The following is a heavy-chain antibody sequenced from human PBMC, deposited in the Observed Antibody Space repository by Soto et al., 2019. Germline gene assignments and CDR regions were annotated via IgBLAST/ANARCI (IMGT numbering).Heavy chain of an antibody. CDR1: GFSLTTAGVG. CDR2: IYWDDDE. V-gene: IGHV2-5*02. J-gene: IGHJ4*02. Sequence: QITLKESGPTLVKPTQTLTLTCNFSGFSLTTAGVGVGWVRQPPGGALEWLSLIYWDDDERYSPSLKTRLTITKDPSKNQVDLIMTNMDPVDTATYYCAHSRNLITEDAQVGDFDYWGQGILVTVSS. CDR3: AHSRNLITEDAQVGDFDY. D-gene: IGHD3-10*01.